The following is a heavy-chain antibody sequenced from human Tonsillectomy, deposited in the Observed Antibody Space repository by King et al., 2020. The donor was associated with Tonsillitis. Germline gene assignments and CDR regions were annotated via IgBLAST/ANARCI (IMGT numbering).Heavy chain of an antibody. CDR3: AKDFETTGTTGWFAP. CDR1: GFTFSSYG. CDR2: IRYDGSNK. D-gene: IGHD1-1*01. J-gene: IGHJ5*02. V-gene: IGHV3-30*02. Sequence: VQLVESGGGVVQPGGSLRLSCAASGFTFSSYGMHWVRQAPGKGLEWVAFIRYDGSNKYYADSVKGRFTISRDNSKNTLYLQMNSLRAEDTAVYYCAKDFETTGTTGWFAPWGQGTLVTVSS.